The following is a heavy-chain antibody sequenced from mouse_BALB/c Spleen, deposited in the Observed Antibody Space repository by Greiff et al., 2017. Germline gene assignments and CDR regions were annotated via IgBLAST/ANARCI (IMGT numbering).Heavy chain of an antibody. D-gene: IGHD1-2*01. V-gene: IGHV3-2*02. J-gene: IGHJ3*01. CDR3: AREITTAFAY. CDR2: ISYSGST. Sequence: EVKLVESGPGLVKPSQSLSLTCTVTGYSITSDYAWNWIRQFPGNKLEWMGYISYSGSTSYNPSLKSRISITRDTSKNQFFLQLNSVTTEDTATYYCAREITTAFAYWGQGTLVTVSA. CDR1: GYSITSDYA.